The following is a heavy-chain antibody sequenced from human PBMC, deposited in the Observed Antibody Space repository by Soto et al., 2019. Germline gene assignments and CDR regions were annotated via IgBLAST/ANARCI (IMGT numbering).Heavy chain of an antibody. D-gene: IGHD3-10*01. V-gene: IGHV3-23*01. J-gene: IGHJ4*02. CDR3: AKDRGGFTNGWEFFDS. CDR2: ISGNGGTT. Sequence: EVVLLESGGGLVQPGGSLRLSCEVSGFAFSFYSMSWVRQAPGKGLEWVASISGNGGTTYYAASGKGRFTFSRDNPKNTLYLQMNNLRGEDTAVYYCAKDRGGFTNGWEFFDSWGQGTLVTVSS. CDR1: GFAFSFYS.